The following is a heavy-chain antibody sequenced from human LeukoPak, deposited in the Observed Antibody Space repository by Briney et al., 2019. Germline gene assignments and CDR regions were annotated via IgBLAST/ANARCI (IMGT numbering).Heavy chain of an antibody. Sequence: SETLSLPCTVCGGSIGRSSYYGGGMRQPRGKGLEWIGSIYYSGSNYYNPSLKSRVTISADTSKSQFSLKRSSVTAADTAVYYCARVEVGNSWSGYYPDYFDSWGQGTLVTVSS. V-gene: IGHV4-39*07. D-gene: IGHD3-3*01. CDR1: GGSIGRSSYY. CDR2: IYYSGSN. CDR3: ARVEVGNSWSGYYPDYFDS. J-gene: IGHJ4*02.